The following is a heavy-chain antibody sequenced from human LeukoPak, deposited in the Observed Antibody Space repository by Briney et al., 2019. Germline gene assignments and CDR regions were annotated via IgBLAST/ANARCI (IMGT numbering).Heavy chain of an antibody. J-gene: IGHJ5*02. CDR3: ARIRTPMVRVTDNWFDP. CDR1: GYTFTGYY. Sequence: ASVKVSCKASGYTFTGYYMHWVRQAPGQGLEWMGWINPNSGGTNYAQKFQGRVTMTRDTSISTAYMELSRLRSDDTAVYYCARIRTPMVRVTDNWFDPWGQGTLVTVSS. D-gene: IGHD3-10*01. V-gene: IGHV1-2*02. CDR2: INPNSGGT.